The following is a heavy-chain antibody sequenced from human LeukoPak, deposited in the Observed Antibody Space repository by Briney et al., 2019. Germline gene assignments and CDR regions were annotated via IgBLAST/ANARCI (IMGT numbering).Heavy chain of an antibody. J-gene: IGHJ3*02. Sequence: GGSLRLSCVASGFSFSDFVMHWVRQAPGKALEYVSAISSNGGGTWYADSVKGRFTISRDNSRNTLYLQMGSLRAEDTAVYYCARDSISATGPHDVYDIWGQGTMVTVSS. CDR2: ISSNGGGT. CDR1: GFSFSDFV. V-gene: IGHV3-64*02. D-gene: IGHD6-13*01. CDR3: ARDSISATGPHDVYDI.